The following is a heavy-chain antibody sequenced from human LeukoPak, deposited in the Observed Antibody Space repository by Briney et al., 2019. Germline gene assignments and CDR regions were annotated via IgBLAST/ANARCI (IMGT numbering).Heavy chain of an antibody. CDR3: ARGAKVITFGGVIGLYYFDY. CDR1: GGSFSGYY. Sequence: SETLSLTCAVYGGSFSGYYWSWIRQPPGKGLEWIGEINHSGSTNYNPSLKSRVTISVDTFKNQFSLKLSSVTAADTAVYYCARGAKVITFGGVIGLYYFDYWGQGTLVTVSS. V-gene: IGHV4-34*01. J-gene: IGHJ4*02. D-gene: IGHD3-16*02. CDR2: INHSGST.